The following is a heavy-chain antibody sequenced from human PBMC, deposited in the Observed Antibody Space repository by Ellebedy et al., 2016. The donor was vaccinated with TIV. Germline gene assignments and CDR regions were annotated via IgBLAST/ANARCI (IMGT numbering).Heavy chain of an antibody. Sequence: SETLSLTXTVSETSISSAYWAWIRQPPGKGLEWIGNIYYSGSTYYNPSLKSRVSISLDTSKNQFSLNLTSVTAADTAVYYCARDPGGGWSDVTFDPWGQGTLVTVSS. CDR2: IYYSGST. CDR1: ETSISSAY. J-gene: IGHJ5*02. D-gene: IGHD6-19*01. V-gene: IGHV4-59*12. CDR3: ARDPGGGWSDVTFDP.